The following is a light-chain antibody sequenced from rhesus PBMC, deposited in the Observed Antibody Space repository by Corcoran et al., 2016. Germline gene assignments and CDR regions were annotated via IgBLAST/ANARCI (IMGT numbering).Light chain of an antibody. CDR2: YAN. J-gene: IGKJ2*01. CDR1: QGISSY. Sequence: DIQMSQSPSSLSASVGDRVTITCRASQGISSYLNWYQQKPGKAPKLLIYYANSLASGVTSMFSGSGSGTYYTLTISSLQPEDFATDYCQQGYSTPYSFGQGTKVEIK. V-gene: IGKV1-32*03. CDR3: QQGYSTPYS.